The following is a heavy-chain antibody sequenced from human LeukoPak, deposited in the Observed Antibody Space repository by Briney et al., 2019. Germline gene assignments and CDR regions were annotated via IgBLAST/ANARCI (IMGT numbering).Heavy chain of an antibody. CDR1: GGSLSSSY. V-gene: IGHV4-59*01. CDR3: ARGTGSHSTKLDY. D-gene: IGHD3-10*01. J-gene: IGHJ4*02. Sequence: PSETLSLTRTVPGGSLSSSYWSWIRQPPGKGLQYIGYSYFSGSTNYNPSLKSRVTISVDTSKNHFSLNLSSGTAADTAVYYCARGTGSHSTKLDYWGQGTLVTVSS. CDR2: SYFSGST.